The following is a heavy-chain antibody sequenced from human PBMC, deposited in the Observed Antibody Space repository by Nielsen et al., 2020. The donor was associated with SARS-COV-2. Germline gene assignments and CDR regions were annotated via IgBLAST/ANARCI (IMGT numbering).Heavy chain of an antibody. CDR1: GFTFSSYS. CDR3: ARSRGARLRYFDWLGRDAFDI. J-gene: IGHJ3*02. V-gene: IGHV3-21*04. CDR2: ISSSSSYI. Sequence: GGSLRLSCAASGFTFSSYSMNWVRQAPGKGLEWVSSISSSSSYIYYADSVKGRFTISRDNAKNSLYLQMNSLRAEDTAVYYCARSRGARLRYFDWLGRDAFDIWGQGTMVTVSS. D-gene: IGHD3-9*01.